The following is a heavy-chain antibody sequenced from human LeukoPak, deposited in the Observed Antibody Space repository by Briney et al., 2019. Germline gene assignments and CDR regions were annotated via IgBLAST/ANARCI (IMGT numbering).Heavy chain of an antibody. CDR3: ARDPTTPTYYDILTGSNWFDP. D-gene: IGHD3-9*01. CDR1: GYTFTSYY. Sequence: ASVKVSCKASGYTFTSYYMHWVRQAPGQGLEWMGIINPSGGSTSYAQKFRGRVTMTRDMSTSTVYMELSSLRSEDTAVYYCARDPTTPTYYDILTGSNWFDPWGQGTLVTVSS. CDR2: INPSGGST. V-gene: IGHV1-46*01. J-gene: IGHJ5*02.